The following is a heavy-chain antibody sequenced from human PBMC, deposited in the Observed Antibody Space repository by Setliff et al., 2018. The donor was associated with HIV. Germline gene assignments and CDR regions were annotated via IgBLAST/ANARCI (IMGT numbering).Heavy chain of an antibody. J-gene: IGHJ6*03. V-gene: IGHV4-38-2*01. CDR1: GYSISSGHY. D-gene: IGHD5-12*01. CDR2: IYHSGTT. Sequence: NPSETLSLTCAVSGYSISSGHYWGWIRQPPGKGLEWIGSIYHSGTTYDNPSLKSRVTISVDTSKNQFSLKLSSVTAADTAVYYCARHGAYEAYYDYMDVWGKGTTVTAP. CDR3: ARHGAYEAYYDYMDV.